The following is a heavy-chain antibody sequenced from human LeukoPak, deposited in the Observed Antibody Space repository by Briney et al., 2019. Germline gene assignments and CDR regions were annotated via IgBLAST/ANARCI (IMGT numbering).Heavy chain of an antibody. CDR1: GFTFRNYA. CDR3: AKGTDTPRCFGS. CDR2: ITGSGSST. Sequence: GGSLRLSCAASGFTFRNYAMHWVRQAPGKGLEWVSGITGSGSSTYYADSVKGRFTISRDNSKNTLYLQMTSLKDDDMAIYYCAKGTDTPRCFGSWRQGTPVIVPS. V-gene: IGHV3-23*01. J-gene: IGHJ4*02.